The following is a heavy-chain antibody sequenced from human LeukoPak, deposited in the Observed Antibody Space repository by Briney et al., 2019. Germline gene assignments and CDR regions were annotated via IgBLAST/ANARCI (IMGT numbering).Heavy chain of an antibody. CDR3: ARLYYPMRSWFDP. Sequence: PSETLSLTCSVSGDSISSSGYYWVWIRQPPGKGLEWIGEINHSGSTNYNPSLKSRVTISVDTSKNQFSLKLSSVTAADTAVYYCARLYYPMRSWFDPWGQGTLVTVSS. V-gene: IGHV4-39*07. CDR2: INHSGST. J-gene: IGHJ5*02. CDR1: GDSISSSGYY. D-gene: IGHD1-26*01.